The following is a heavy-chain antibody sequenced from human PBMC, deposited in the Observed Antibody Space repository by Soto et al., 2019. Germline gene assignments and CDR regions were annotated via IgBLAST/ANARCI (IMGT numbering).Heavy chain of an antibody. CDR3: ARGRSSEVRGVIHLDY. CDR2: INAGNGNT. V-gene: IGHV1-3*01. CDR1: GYTFTSYA. D-gene: IGHD3-10*01. Sequence: QVQLVQSGAEVKKPGASVKVSCKASGYTFTSYAMHWVRQAPGQRLEWMGWINAGNGNTKYSQKFQGRVTITRDTSASTAYMELSSLRSEDTAVYYCARGRSSEVRGVIHLDYWGQGTLVTVSS. J-gene: IGHJ4*02.